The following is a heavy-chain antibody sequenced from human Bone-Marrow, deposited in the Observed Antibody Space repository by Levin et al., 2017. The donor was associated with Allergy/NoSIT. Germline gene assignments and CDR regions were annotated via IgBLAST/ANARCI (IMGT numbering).Heavy chain of an antibody. CDR2: IDPSGGST. D-gene: IGHD5-12*01. Sequence: GASVKVSCKASGYVFSSHYIHWVRQAPGQGLEWMGIIDPSGGSTSYAQRFQDRVTMTSDTSSNTFYMELSSLRSEDTALYFCARDLGAYAEVYGIDIWGQGTMVTVSS. CDR1: GYVFSSHY. CDR3: ARDLGAYAEVYGIDI. V-gene: IGHV1-46*01. J-gene: IGHJ3*02.